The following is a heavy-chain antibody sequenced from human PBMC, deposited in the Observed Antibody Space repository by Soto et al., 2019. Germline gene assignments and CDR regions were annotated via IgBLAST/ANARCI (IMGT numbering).Heavy chain of an antibody. V-gene: IGHV4-34*01. CDR3: ARGRENYYDFWRGYRERNYYDDFDV. CDR2: VNHSGTT. CDR1: GGSFSGHY. D-gene: IGHD3-3*01. Sequence: QVQLQQWGAGLLKPSETLSLTCAVYGGSFSGHYWSWLRQAPGKGLEWIGEVNHSGTTNYNPALKSRVTISVDTYKKQFSLRLTSVTAADTAMYLCARGRENYYDFWRGYRERNYYDDFDVWARGTMVTVSS. J-gene: IGHJ3*01.